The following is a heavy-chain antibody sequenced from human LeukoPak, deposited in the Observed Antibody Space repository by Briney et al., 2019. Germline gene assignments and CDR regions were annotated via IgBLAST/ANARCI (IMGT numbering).Heavy chain of an antibody. J-gene: IGHJ3*02. CDR2: ISSSSSYI. CDR3: ARDRFARSNGLYDYVWGSYRSGAFDI. Sequence: GGPLRLSCAASGFTFSSYSMNWVRQAPGKGLEWVSSISSSSSYIYYADSVKGRFTISRDNAKNSLYLQMNSLRAEDTAVYYCARDRFARSNGLYDYVWGSYRSGAFDIWGQGTMVTVSS. CDR1: GFTFSSYS. D-gene: IGHD3-16*02. V-gene: IGHV3-21*01.